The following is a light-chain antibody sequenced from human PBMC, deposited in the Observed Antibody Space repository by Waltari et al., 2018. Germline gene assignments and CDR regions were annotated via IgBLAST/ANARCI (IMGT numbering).Light chain of an antibody. J-gene: IGLJ7*01. CDR3: CSYAGSSTHAV. V-gene: IGLV2-23*02. CDR1: SSDVGTYNY. Sequence: QSALTQPASVSGSPGQSITIPCTGTSSDVGTYNYVSWYQQHPGKAPKLMMYDVSKRPPGVSHRFAGAKSGNTASLTISGLQAEDEADYYCCSYAGSSTHAVFGGGTQLTVL. CDR2: DVS.